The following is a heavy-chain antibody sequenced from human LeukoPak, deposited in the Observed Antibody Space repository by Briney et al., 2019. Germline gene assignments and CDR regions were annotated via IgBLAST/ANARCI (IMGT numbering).Heavy chain of an antibody. J-gene: IGHJ3*02. D-gene: IGHD4/OR15-4a*01. CDR3: ARAGLTIDAFDI. CDR2: IYTSGST. CDR1: GGSISSHY. Sequence: SETLSLTCTVSGGSISSHYWSWIRQSAGKGLEWIGRIYTSGSTNYNPSPKSRVTMSVDTSKNQFSLKVSSVTAADTAVYYCARAGLTIDAFDIRGQGTMVTVSS. V-gene: IGHV4-4*07.